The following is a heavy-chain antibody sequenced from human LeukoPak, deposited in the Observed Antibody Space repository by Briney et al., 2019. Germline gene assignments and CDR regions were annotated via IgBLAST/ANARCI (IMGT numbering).Heavy chain of an antibody. D-gene: IGHD6-19*01. CDR3: ARNSHGYSSGWLQFNFDY. CDR1: GYTFTSYG. Sequence: ASVKVSCKASGYTFTSYGINWVRQAPGQGLEWMGWVNTYNGNTNYAQKLQGRVTMTTDTSTTTAYMELRSLRSDDTAVYYCARNSHGYSSGWLQFNFDYWGQGTLVTVSS. CDR2: VNTYNGNT. J-gene: IGHJ4*02. V-gene: IGHV1-18*01.